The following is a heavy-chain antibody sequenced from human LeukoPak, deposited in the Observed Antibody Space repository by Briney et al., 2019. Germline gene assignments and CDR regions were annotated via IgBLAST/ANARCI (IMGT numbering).Heavy chain of an antibody. J-gene: IGHJ6*02. CDR2: INHSGGT. V-gene: IGHV4-34*01. Sequence: SETLSLTCAVYGGSFSGYYWSWIRQPPGKGLEWIGEINHSGGTNYNPSLKSRVTISVDTSKNQFSLKLSSVTAADTAVYYCARVEVCSGGSCWGDYYYYYGMDVWGQGTTVTVSS. D-gene: IGHD2-15*01. CDR3: ARVEVCSGGSCWGDYYYYYGMDV. CDR1: GGSFSGYY.